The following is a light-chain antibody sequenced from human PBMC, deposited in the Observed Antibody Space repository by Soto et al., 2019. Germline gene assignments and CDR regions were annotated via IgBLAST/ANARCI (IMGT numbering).Light chain of an antibody. CDR1: QGVGNY. J-gene: IGKJ3*01. V-gene: IGKV1-16*02. CDR3: QQYDNYPFT. Sequence: DIQMTQSPSSLSVSVGDRVTITCRASQGVGNYVAWFQQKPGKPPKSLIYGASRLESGVPSKFSGGGVGTDFTLTINNLQPDDFATYYCQQYDNYPFTFGPGTEVDVK. CDR2: GAS.